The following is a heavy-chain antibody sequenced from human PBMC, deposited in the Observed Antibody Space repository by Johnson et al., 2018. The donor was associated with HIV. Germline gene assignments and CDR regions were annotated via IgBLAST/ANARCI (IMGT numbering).Heavy chain of an antibody. D-gene: IGHD2-15*01. V-gene: IGHV3-11*04. CDR2: ISSSDSTI. CDR3: ARSKDCRGGRCPDGFDI. J-gene: IGHJ3*02. CDR1: GFTFSDYY. Sequence: QVQLVESGGGLVKPGGSLRLSCVASGFTFSDYYMSWIRQAPGKGLEWISYISSSDSTIYSADSVQGRFTISRDNAKKSLYLQMNSLRAEDTAMYYCARSKDCRGGRCPDGFDIWGQGTMVIVSS.